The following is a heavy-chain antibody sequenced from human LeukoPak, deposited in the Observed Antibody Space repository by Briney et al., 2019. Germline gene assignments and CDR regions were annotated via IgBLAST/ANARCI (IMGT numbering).Heavy chain of an antibody. CDR2: VSASGDNT. D-gene: IGHD5-18*01. J-gene: IGHJ4*02. V-gene: IGHV3-23*01. Sequence: GGSLRLACAASGFTFNTYAMAWVRQAPGKGLEWVSTVSASGDNTYYVDSVKGRFTISRDNSKSTLSLQMNSLRNEDTGVYYCAKVLAGYSYGSYDYGGQGTLVTVSS. CDR3: AKVLAGYSYGSYDY. CDR1: GFTFNTYA.